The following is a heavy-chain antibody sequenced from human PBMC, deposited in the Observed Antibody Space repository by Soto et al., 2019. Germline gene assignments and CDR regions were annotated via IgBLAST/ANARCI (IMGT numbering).Heavy chain of an antibody. J-gene: IGHJ4*02. CDR3: AKDKAALGGLDY. CDR1: GFTFDDYT. CDR2: ISWNSGSI. D-gene: IGHD3-16*01. Sequence: EVQLVESGGGLVQPGRSLRLSCAASGFTFDDYTMHWVRQAPGKGLEWVSGISWNSGSIGYADSVKGRFTISRDNAKNSLYLQMNSLRAEDTALYYCAKDKAALGGLDYWGQGTLVTVSS. V-gene: IGHV3-9*01.